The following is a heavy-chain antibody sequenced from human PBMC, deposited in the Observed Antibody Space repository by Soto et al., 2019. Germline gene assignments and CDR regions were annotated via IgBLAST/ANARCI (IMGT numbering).Heavy chain of an antibody. CDR2: IYYSGST. CDR3: AIVLHDYGDYDDYYYYGMDV. Sequence: SETLSLTCTVSGGSISSYYWSWIRQPPGKGLEWIGYIYYSGSTNYNPSLKSRVTISVDTSKNQFSLKLSSVTAADTAVYCFAIVLHDYGDYDDYYYYGMDVWGQGTTVTVSS. CDR1: GGSISSYY. V-gene: IGHV4-59*01. D-gene: IGHD4-17*01. J-gene: IGHJ6*02.